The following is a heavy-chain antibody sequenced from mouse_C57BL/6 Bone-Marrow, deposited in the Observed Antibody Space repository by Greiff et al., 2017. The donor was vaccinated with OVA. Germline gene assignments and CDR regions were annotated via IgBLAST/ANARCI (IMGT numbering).Heavy chain of an antibody. Sequence: EVQGVESGGGLVKPGGSLKLSCAASGFTFSSYAMSWVRQTPEKRLEWVATISDGGSYTYYPDNVKGRFTISRDNAKNNLYLQMSHLKSEDTAMYYCARDTGGFDYWGQGTTLTLSS. V-gene: IGHV5-4*01. J-gene: IGHJ2*01. CDR1: GFTFSSYA. CDR2: ISDGGSYT. CDR3: ARDTGGFDY.